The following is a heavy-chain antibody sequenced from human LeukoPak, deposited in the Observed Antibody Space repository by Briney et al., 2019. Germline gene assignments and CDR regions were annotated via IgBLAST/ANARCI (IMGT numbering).Heavy chain of an antibody. CDR3: ARTYYGDNWFDP. CDR1: GGSISNYY. D-gene: IGHD3-10*01. V-gene: IGHV4-39*01. Sequence: SETPSLTCTVSGGSISNYYWGWIRQPPGKGLEWIGSIYYSGSTYYNPSLKSRVTISVDTSKNQFSLNMRSVTAADKAVYYCARTYYGDNWFDPWGQGTLVTVSS. J-gene: IGHJ5*02. CDR2: IYYSGST.